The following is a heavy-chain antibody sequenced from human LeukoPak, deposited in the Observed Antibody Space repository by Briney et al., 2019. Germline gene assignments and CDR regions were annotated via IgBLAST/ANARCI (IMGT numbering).Heavy chain of an antibody. D-gene: IGHD3-22*01. Sequence: SETLSLTCTVSGGSISSGGYYWSWIRQHPGKGLEWIGYIYYCGSTYYNPSLKSRVTISVDTSKNQFSLKLSSVTAADTAVYYCARDRFDSSGYTFDYWGQGTLVIVSS. V-gene: IGHV4-31*03. CDR1: GGSISSGGYY. J-gene: IGHJ4*02. CDR2: IYYCGST. CDR3: ARDRFDSSGYTFDY.